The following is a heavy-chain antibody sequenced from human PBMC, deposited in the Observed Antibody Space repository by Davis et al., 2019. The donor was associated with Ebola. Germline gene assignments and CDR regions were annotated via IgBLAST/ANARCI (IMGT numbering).Heavy chain of an antibody. V-gene: IGHV1-2*02. CDR2: INPNSGGT. CDR1: GYTFTSYY. Sequence: ASVKVSCKASGYTFTSYYMHWVRQAPGQGLEWMGWINPNSGGTNYAQKFQGRVTMTRDTSISTAYMELSRLRSDDTAVYYCARDSGIGSGSYFWFDPWGQGTLVTVSS. J-gene: IGHJ5*02. CDR3: ARDSGIGSGSYFWFDP. D-gene: IGHD3-10*01.